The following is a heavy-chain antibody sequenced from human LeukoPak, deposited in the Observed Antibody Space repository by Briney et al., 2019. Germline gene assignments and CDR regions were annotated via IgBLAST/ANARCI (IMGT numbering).Heavy chain of an antibody. CDR2: IYYTDTT. CDR1: SGSIARRDYY. CDR3: ARRSGFSPNWFDP. V-gene: IGHV4-30-4*01. D-gene: IGHD3-3*01. J-gene: IGHJ5*02. Sequence: SQTLSPTCTVSSGSIARRDYYCTWIRQPPGKGLEWIGYIYYTDTTLYNPSLKSRVTISLATPTTQSSLKPTSVPAADTAVYYCARRSGFSPNWFDPWGQGTLVTVSS.